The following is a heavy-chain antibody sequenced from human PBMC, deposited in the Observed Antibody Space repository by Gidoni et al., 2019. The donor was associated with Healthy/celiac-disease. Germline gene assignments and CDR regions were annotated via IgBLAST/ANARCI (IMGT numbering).Heavy chain of an antibody. D-gene: IGHD3-10*01. J-gene: IGHJ4*02. Sequence: QVQLVQSGAEVKKPGASVKVYCKASGYTFTSYGISWVRRAPGRGLEWMGWISAYNGNTNYAQKLQGRVTMTTDTSTSTAYMELRSLRSDDTAVYYCARSPYRVGGSGSYPPPPLDYWGQGTLVTVSS. V-gene: IGHV1-18*01. CDR3: ARSPYRVGGSGSYPPPPLDY. CDR2: ISAYNGNT. CDR1: GYTFTSYG.